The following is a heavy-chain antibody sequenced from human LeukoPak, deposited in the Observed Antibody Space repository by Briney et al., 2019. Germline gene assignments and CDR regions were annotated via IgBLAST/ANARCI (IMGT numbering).Heavy chain of an antibody. CDR1: GFAFSDYF. Sequence: PGGSLRLSCAASGFAFSDYFMTWIRQAPGQGPEWVSYLSTNGATIYYADSVKGRFTISRDNAKDSLYLQMSSLTAEDTGVYYCARATESLRAIDYWGQGTQVTVSS. CDR3: ARATESLRAIDY. J-gene: IGHJ4*02. CDR2: LSTNGATI. D-gene: IGHD5-12*01. V-gene: IGHV3-11*04.